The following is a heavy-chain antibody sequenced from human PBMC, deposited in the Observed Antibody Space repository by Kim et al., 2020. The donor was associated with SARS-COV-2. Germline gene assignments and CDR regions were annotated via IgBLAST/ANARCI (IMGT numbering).Heavy chain of an antibody. D-gene: IGHD4-17*01. V-gene: IGHV3-74*01. J-gene: IGHJ6*02. CDR3: ARVALPYGDYEPYGMDV. CDR1: GFTFRYYW. Sequence: GGSLRLSCAASGFTFRYYWMHWVRQAPGKGLVWVSRVNPDGSATTYADSVKGRFTISRDNAKYTVSLQMNSLRAEDTAVYYCARVALPYGDYEPYGMDVWGQGTTVTVSS. CDR2: VNPDGSAT.